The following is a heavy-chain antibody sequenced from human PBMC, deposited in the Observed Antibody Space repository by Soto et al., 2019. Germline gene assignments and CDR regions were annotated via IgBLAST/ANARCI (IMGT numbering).Heavy chain of an antibody. CDR2: ISGSGGST. CDR3: AKAPYSSSSSGVPNWFDP. CDR1: GFTFSSYA. V-gene: IGHV3-23*01. J-gene: IGHJ5*02. D-gene: IGHD6-6*01. Sequence: GGSLRLSCAASGFTFSSYAMSWVRQAPGKGLEWVSAISGSGGSTYYADSVKGRFTISRDNSKNTLYLQMNSLRAEDTAVYYCAKAPYSSSSSGVPNWFDPWGQGTLVTVSS.